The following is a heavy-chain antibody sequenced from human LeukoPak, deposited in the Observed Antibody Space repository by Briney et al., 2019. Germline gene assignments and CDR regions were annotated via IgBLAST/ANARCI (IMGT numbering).Heavy chain of an antibody. CDR3: ARLEYDYVWGSYRPRFDY. CDR1: GGTFSSYA. J-gene: IGHJ4*02. CDR2: ISAYNGNT. Sequence: ASVKVSCKASGGTFSSYAISWVRQAPGQGLEWMGWISAYNGNTNYAQKLQGRVTMTTDTSTSTAYMELRSLRSDDTAVYYCARLEYDYVWGSYRPRFDYWGQGTLVTVSS. V-gene: IGHV1-18*01. D-gene: IGHD3-16*02.